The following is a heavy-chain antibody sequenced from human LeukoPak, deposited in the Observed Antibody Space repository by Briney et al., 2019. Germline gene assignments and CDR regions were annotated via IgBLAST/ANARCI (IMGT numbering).Heavy chain of an antibody. Sequence: GSLRLSCAASGFTFSSYSMTWVRQAPGKGPEWVANIKQDGSEKYYVDSVKGRFTISRDNAKNSLYLQMNSLRAEDTAVYYCARATVLGVWGKGTTVTVSS. CDR2: IKQDGSEK. CDR1: GFTFSSYS. V-gene: IGHV3-7*01. CDR3: ARATVLGV. J-gene: IGHJ6*04. D-gene: IGHD2-8*02.